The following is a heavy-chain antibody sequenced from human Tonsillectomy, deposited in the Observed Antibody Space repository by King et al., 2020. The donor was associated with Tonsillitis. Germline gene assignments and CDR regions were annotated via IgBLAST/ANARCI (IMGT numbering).Heavy chain of an antibody. CDR2: IYPDDSDT. J-gene: IGHJ4*02. D-gene: IGHD2-15*01. V-gene: IGHV5-51*01. Sequence: QLVQSGAEVKKPGESLKISCKGFGFSFSNYWVAWVRQVPERGLEWVGMIYPDDSDTRYNPSFQGRVTISAGRSNNTAYLHWGNLKASDGGIYYCARGSRLLGYWGQGTLLTVSS. CDR3: ARGSRLLGY. CDR1: GFSFSNYW.